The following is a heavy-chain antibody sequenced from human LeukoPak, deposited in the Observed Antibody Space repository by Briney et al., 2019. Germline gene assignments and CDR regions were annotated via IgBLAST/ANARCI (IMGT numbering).Heavy chain of an antibody. J-gene: IGHJ4*02. CDR2: INHSEST. CDR1: GGSFSGYY. Sequence: SETLSLTCAVYGGSFSGYYWSWIRQPPGKGLEWIGEINHSESTNYNPSLKSRVTISVDTSKNQFPLKLSSVTAADTAVYYCARDPIRTESYYFGYWGQGTLVTVSS. CDR3: ARDPIRTESYYFGY. D-gene: IGHD1-14*01. V-gene: IGHV4-34*01.